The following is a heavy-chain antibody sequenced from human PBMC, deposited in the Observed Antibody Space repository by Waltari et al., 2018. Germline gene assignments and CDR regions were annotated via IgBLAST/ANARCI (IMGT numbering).Heavy chain of an antibody. J-gene: IGHJ4*02. D-gene: IGHD3-16*01. CDR2: ISGSGNDT. V-gene: IGHV3-23*01. CDR1: GIPFSPYA. Sequence: DVQLLESGGGVVQRGGSLRVACTASGIPFSPYAMAWVRQGLGQGLEWVSNISGSGNDTYYADSVKGRFTISRDNSKNTVFLQMNMLRVEDTANYYCAKALGIMGFDCWGQGTLVAVAS. CDR3: AKALGIMGFDC.